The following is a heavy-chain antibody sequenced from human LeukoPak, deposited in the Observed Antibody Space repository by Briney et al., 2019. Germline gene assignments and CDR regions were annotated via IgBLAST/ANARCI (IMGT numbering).Heavy chain of an antibody. Sequence: GASVKVSCKASGYTFTGYYMHWVRQAPGQGLEWMGWINPNSGGTNYAQKFQGWVTMTRDTSISTAYMELSRLRSDDTAVYYCARAGDDVVVIAISDYWGQGTLVTVSS. CDR2: INPNSGGT. CDR3: ARAGDDVVVIAISDY. V-gene: IGHV1-2*04. CDR1: GYTFTGYY. J-gene: IGHJ4*02. D-gene: IGHD2-21*01.